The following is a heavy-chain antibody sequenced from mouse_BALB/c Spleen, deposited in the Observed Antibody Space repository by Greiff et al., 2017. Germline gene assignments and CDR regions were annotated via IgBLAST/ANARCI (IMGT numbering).Heavy chain of an antibody. Sequence: EVQLQESGAELVKPGASVKLSCTASGFNIKDTYMHWVKQRPEQGLEWIGRIDPANGNTKYDPKFQGKATITADPSSNTAYLQLSSLTSEDTAVYYCARDSNFITTVVRAMDYWGQGTSVTVSS. J-gene: IGHJ4*01. CDR2: IDPANGNT. V-gene: IGHV14-3*02. CDR1: GFNIKDTY. CDR3: ARDSNFITTVVRAMDY. D-gene: IGHD1-1*01.